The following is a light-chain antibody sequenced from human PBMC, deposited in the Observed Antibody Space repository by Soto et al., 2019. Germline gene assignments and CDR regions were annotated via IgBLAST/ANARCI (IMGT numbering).Light chain of an antibody. CDR3: MQSTQLPPT. CDR1: QSLLHITGETF. V-gene: IGKV2D-29*02. J-gene: IGKJ5*01. CDR2: EVS. Sequence: DVVTTQTPLSLSVAPVQPASISCKSSQSLLHITGETFLFWYLQKPGQSPQLLIYEVSTRVSGVPDRFSGSGSGTDFTLEISRVETDDVGIYYCMQSTQLPPTFGQGTRLEIK.